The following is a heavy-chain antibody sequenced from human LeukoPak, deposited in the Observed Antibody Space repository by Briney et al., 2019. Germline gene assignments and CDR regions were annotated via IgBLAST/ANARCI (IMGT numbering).Heavy chain of an antibody. D-gene: IGHD3-3*01. V-gene: IGHV1-18*04. CDR1: GYTFTGYN. Sequence: ASVKVSCKASGYTFTGYNIHWVRQAPGQGLEWMGWISAYNGNTNYAQKLQGRVTMTTDTSTSTAYMELRSLRSDDTAVYYCARAPPPEYYDFWSGSGPFDPWGQGTLVTVSS. J-gene: IGHJ5*02. CDR3: ARAPPPEYYDFWSGSGPFDP. CDR2: ISAYNGNT.